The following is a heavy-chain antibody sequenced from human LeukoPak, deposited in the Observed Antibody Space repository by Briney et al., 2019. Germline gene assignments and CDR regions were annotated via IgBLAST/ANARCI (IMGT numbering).Heavy chain of an antibody. CDR2: IYSGART. V-gene: IGHV3-66*01. Sequence: PGGSLRLSCAASGFTVSSNYMSWVRQAPGKGLEWVSVIYSGARTYYADSVKGRFTISRDNAKNSLYLQMSSLRAEDTAVYYCARVSSGWYYYWGQGTLVTVSS. CDR3: ARVSSGWYYY. CDR1: GFTVSSNY. D-gene: IGHD6-19*01. J-gene: IGHJ4*02.